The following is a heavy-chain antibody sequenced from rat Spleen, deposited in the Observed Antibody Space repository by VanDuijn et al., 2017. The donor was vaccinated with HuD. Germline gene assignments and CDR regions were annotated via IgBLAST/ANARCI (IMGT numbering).Heavy chain of an antibody. CDR3: ATRFYDGSFDY. CDR1: GFTFSNYG. CDR2: ILYDGSRT. J-gene: IGHJ2*01. Sequence: EVQLVESGGGLVQPGRSLKLSCAASGFTFSNYGMAWVCQAPKKGLEWVATILYDGSRTYYRDSVKGRFTISRDNAKSTLYLQMDSLRSEDTATYYCATRFYDGSFDYWGQGVMVTVSS. D-gene: IGHD1-12*02. V-gene: IGHV5S10*01.